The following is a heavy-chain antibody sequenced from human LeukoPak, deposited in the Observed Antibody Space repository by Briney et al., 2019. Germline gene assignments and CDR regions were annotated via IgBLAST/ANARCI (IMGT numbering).Heavy chain of an antibody. CDR2: IYYSGST. Sequence: SSETLSLTCTVSGGSISSSSYYWGWIRQPPGKGLEWIGSIYYSGSTYYNPSLKSRVTISVDTSKNQFSLKLSSVTAADTAVYYCARETWGFGAFDIWGQGTMVTVSS. CDR1: GGSISSSSYY. J-gene: IGHJ3*02. V-gene: IGHV4-39*07. D-gene: IGHD7-27*01. CDR3: ARETWGFGAFDI.